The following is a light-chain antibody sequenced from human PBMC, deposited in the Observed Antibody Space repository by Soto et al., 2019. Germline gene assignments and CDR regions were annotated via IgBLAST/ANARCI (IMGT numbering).Light chain of an antibody. CDR1: SSNIGGNS. CDR2: DDN. V-gene: IGLV1-51*01. Sequence: QSVMTQPPSVSAAPGQKVTISCSGSSSNIGGNSVSWYQQLPGTAPKLLIYDDNKRPSGIPDRFSGSKSGTSATLGITGFQTGDGADYYWGQWESTLSAYAFAPGTKLTAL. J-gene: IGLJ1*01. CDR3: GQWESTLSAYA.